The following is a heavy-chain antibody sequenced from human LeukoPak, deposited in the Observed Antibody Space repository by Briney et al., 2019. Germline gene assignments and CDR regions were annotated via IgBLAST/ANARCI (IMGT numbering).Heavy chain of an antibody. V-gene: IGHV3-11*04. CDR1: GFTFSDYY. CDR3: ARRLSGYSGNYFDY. J-gene: IGHJ4*02. Sequence: GGSLRLSCAASGFTFSDYYMSWIRQAPGKGLEWVSYISSSGNTIYSADSVKGRFTISRDNAKNSLYLQMNSLRAEDTAVYYCARRLSGYSGNYFDYWGQGTLVTVSS. D-gene: IGHD5-12*01. CDR2: ISSSGNTI.